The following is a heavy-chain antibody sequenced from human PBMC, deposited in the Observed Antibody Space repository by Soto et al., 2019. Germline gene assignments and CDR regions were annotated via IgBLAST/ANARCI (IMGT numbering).Heavy chain of an antibody. J-gene: IGHJ6*02. CDR3: ARGLADTAIVGFDYYYYGMDV. V-gene: IGHV1-8*01. CDR2: MNPNSGNT. Sequence: QVQLVQSGAEVKKPGASVKVSCKASGYTFTSYDINWVRQATGQGLEWMGWMNPNSGNTGYAQKFQGRVTMTRNTSLSTAYMELSSLRSEDTAVYYCARGLADTAIVGFDYYYYGMDVWGQGTTVTVSS. D-gene: IGHD5-18*01. CDR1: GYTFTSYD.